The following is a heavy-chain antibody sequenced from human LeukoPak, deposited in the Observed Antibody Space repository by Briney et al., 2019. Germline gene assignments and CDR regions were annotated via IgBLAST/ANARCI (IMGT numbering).Heavy chain of an antibody. CDR2: ISSSGNII. CDR3: ARSIEGNGLDV. CDR1: GFSFSTYS. V-gene: IGHV3-48*04. J-gene: IGHJ6*02. Sequence: PGGSLRLSCVVSGFSFSTYSLNWIRQAPGKGLEWVSYISSSGNIIYYADSVKGRFTISRDYTKNSLYLEINSLRAEDTAVYYCARSIEGNGLDVWGQGTTVTVSS. D-gene: IGHD6-6*01.